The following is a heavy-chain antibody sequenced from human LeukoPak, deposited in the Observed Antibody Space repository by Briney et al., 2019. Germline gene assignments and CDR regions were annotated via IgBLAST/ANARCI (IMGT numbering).Heavy chain of an antibody. Sequence: SETLSLTCTVSGGSISSSSYYWGWIRQPPGKGLEWIGTIYYSGTTYYNPSLKSRVTISADTSKNHFSLKLSSATAADTAVYYCARPGHSYYYMDVWGKGTTVTVSS. D-gene: IGHD1-1*01. CDR1: GGSISSSSYY. J-gene: IGHJ6*03. V-gene: IGHV4-39*02. CDR2: IYYSGTT. CDR3: ARPGHSYYYMDV.